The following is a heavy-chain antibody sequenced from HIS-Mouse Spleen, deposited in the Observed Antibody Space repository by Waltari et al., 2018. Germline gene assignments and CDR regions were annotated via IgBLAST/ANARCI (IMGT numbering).Heavy chain of an antibody. D-gene: IGHD1-20*01. CDR1: GFTLSTLG. V-gene: IGHV3-33*01. CDR3: ARDITGTTGFDY. CDR2: IWYDGSNK. J-gene: IGHJ4*02. Sequence: QVQLVESGGGVVQPGRSLSLSCAASGFTLSTLGITWFRQAPGKGLEWVAGIWYDGSNKYYADSVKGRFTISRDNSKNTLYLQMNSLRAEDTAVYYCARDITGTTGFDYWGQGTLVTVSS.